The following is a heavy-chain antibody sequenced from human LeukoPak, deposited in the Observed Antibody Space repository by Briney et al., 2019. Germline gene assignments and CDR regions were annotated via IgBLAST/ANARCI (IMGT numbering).Heavy chain of an antibody. Sequence: SQTLSLTCAISGDNVSSNSAAWNWIRQSPSRGLEWLGRTYYRSKWYNDYAVSVKSRITINPDTSKNQFSLQLNPVTPEDTAVYYCARVGLSSSSWYYYYYGMDVWGQGTTVTVSS. CDR1: GDNVSSNSAA. J-gene: IGHJ6*02. CDR2: TYYRSKWYN. V-gene: IGHV6-1*01. D-gene: IGHD6-13*01. CDR3: ARVGLSSSSWYYYYYGMDV.